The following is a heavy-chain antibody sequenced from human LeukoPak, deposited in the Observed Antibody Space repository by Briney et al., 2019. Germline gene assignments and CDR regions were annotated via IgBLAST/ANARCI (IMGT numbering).Heavy chain of an antibody. CDR3: ARDHPSGSYKD. CDR1: GYTFTSYG. Sequence: ASVKVSCKASGYTFTSYGISWVRQAPGQGLEWMGWISAYNGNTNYAQKFQGRVTMTRDTSISTAYMELSRLRSDDTAVYYCARDHPSGSYKDWGQGTLVTVSS. CDR2: ISAYNGNT. V-gene: IGHV1-18*01. J-gene: IGHJ4*02. D-gene: IGHD1-26*01.